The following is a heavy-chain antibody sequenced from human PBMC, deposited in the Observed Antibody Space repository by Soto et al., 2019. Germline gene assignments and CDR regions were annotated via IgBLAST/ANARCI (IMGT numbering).Heavy chain of an antibody. Sequence: ASVKVSCKASGGTFSSYAISWVRQAPGQGLEWMGGIIPIFGTANYAQKFQGRVTITANESTSTAYMELSSLRSEDTAVYYCLVMNYSNYREYYFDYWGQGTLVTVSS. CDR2: IIPIFGTA. CDR3: LVMNYSNYREYYFDY. V-gene: IGHV1-69*13. D-gene: IGHD4-4*01. CDR1: GGTFSSYA. J-gene: IGHJ4*02.